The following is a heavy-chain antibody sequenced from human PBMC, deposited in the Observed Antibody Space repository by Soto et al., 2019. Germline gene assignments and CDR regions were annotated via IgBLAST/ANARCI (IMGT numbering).Heavy chain of an antibody. D-gene: IGHD7-27*01. CDR3: ARAKFESTGWHQFDI. J-gene: IGHJ4*02. Sequence: PSETLSLTCAVYGGSFSGYYWSWVRQPPGKGLEWIGGVSHNGNTKYYPSLRSRVTLSVDSSKNQISLALTSVTAADTAVYYCARAKFESTGWHQFDIWGQGTLVTVSS. CDR1: GGSFSGYY. CDR2: VSHNGNT. V-gene: IGHV4-34*01.